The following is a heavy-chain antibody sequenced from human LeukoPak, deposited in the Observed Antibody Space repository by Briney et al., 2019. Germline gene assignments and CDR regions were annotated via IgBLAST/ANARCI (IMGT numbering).Heavy chain of an antibody. CDR1: GGSISSGDYY. CDR3: ARVNFSPYGFLAGYHFDY. V-gene: IGHV4-30-4*01. CDR2: IYYSGST. J-gene: IGHJ4*02. D-gene: IGHD3-9*01. Sequence: PSETLSLTCTVSGGSISSGDYYWSWIRQPPGKGLEWIGYIYYSGSTYYNPSLKSRVTISVDTSKNQSSLKLSSVTAADTAVYYCARVNFSPYGFLAGYHFDYWGQGTLVTVSS.